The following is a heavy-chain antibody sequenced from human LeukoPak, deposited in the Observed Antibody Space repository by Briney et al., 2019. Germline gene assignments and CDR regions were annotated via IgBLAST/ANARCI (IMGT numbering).Heavy chain of an antibody. J-gene: IGHJ4*02. CDR1: GGSISSYY. V-gene: IGHV4-59*12. CDR3: ARGPAFYDSSGYPFDY. CDR2: IYYSGST. D-gene: IGHD3-22*01. Sequence: PSETLSLTCTVSGGSISSYYWSWIRQPPGKGLEWIGYIYYSGSTNYNPSLKSRVTISVDTSKNQFSLKLSSVTAADTAVYYCARGPAFYDSSGYPFDYWGQGTLVTVSS.